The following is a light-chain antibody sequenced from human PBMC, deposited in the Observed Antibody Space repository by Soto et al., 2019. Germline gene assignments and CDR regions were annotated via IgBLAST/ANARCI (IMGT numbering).Light chain of an antibody. CDR3: QQYNNWPHMYT. Sequence: EIVMTQSPATLSVSPGERATLSCRASQSVSSNLAWYQQKSGQAPRLLIYGASTRATDIPARFSGSGSGTEFTLTISSLQSEDFAVYYCQQYNNWPHMYTFGQGTKLEI. J-gene: IGKJ2*01. CDR1: QSVSSN. V-gene: IGKV3-15*01. CDR2: GAS.